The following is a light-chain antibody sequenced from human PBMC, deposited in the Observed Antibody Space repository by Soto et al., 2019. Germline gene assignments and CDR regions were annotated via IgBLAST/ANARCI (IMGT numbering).Light chain of an antibody. CDR3: PQSDSTPST. J-gene: IGKJ2*01. V-gene: IGKV1-39*01. CDR2: AAS. CDR1: QSISSY. Sequence: DIQMTQSPSSLSASVGDRVTITCRASQSISSYLNWYQQKPGKAPKLLIYAASSLQSGVPSRFSGSGSGTEFTLTIGTLQPEDLATYYCPQSDSTPSTLGQWTKLEIK.